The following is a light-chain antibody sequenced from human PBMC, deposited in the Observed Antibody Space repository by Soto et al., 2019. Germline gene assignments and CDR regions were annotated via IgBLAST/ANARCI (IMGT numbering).Light chain of an antibody. CDR1: QSISNS. CDR2: AAS. Sequence: DIQMTQSPSSLSASVGDRVTISCRASQSISNSLNWYQQKPGNAPKLLIYAASSLKSGVPSRFSGSGSGTDFNLTISSLQPADFASYYCQQTNITPLTFGGGTKVEIK. V-gene: IGKV1-39*01. CDR3: QQTNITPLT. J-gene: IGKJ4*01.